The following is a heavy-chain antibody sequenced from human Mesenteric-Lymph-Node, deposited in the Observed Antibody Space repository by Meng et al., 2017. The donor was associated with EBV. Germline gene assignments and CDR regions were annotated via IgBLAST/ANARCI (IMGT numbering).Heavy chain of an antibody. V-gene: IGHV4-34*01. Sequence: QVQQQQGGAGLLKPSETLSLPCAVDGGSFSDYYWSWIRQPPGKGLEWIGEINHSGNTHNNPSLKSRVSMSVDTSKNQFSLKLDSVTAADTAMYYCAGHVGRGGDYWDQGALVTVSS. CDR3: AGHVGRGGDY. CDR2: INHSGNT. J-gene: IGHJ4*02. D-gene: IGHD3-10*01. CDR1: GGSFSDYY.